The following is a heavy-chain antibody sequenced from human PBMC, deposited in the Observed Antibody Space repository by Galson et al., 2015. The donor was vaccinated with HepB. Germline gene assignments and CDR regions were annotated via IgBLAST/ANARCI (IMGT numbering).Heavy chain of an antibody. Sequence: SLRLSCTASGFTFSSYGMHWVRQAPGKGLEWVAVISYDGGNKYYADSVKGRFTISRDNSKNTLYLQMSSLRAEDTAVYYCAKVKVPHDSSGYFPSYYFDYWGQGTLVTVSS. J-gene: IGHJ4*02. D-gene: IGHD3-22*01. CDR1: GFTFSSYG. V-gene: IGHV3-30*18. CDR3: AKVKVPHDSSGYFPSYYFDY. CDR2: ISYDGGNK.